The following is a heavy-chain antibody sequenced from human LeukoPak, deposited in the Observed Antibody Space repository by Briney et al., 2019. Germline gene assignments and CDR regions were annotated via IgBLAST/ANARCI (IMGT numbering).Heavy chain of an antibody. CDR3: ARAGYAGSWFDP. J-gene: IGHJ5*02. Sequence: KPSETLSLTCTVSGGSISSYYWSWIPQPPGKGLEGIGYIYYSESTHYKPSLKSRVTISGDTSKIQFSLKLSSVTAADTAVYYCARAGYAGSWFDPWGRGKLATVSS. D-gene: IGHD2-2*01. V-gene: IGHV4-59*13. CDR2: IYYSEST. CDR1: GGSISSYY.